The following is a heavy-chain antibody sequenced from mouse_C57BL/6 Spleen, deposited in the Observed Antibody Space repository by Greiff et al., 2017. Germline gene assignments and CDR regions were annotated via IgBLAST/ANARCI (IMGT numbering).Heavy chain of an antibody. CDR1: GFTFSDYG. Sequence: EVMLVESGGGLVKPGGSLKLSCAASGFTFSDYGMHWVRQAPEKGLEWVAYISSGSSTIYYADTVKGRFTISRDNAKNPLFLQMTSLRSEDTAMYYCARPISSVVEEGYFDVWGTGTTVTVSS. CDR2: ISSGSSTI. CDR3: ARPISSVVEEGYFDV. J-gene: IGHJ1*03. V-gene: IGHV5-17*01. D-gene: IGHD1-1*01.